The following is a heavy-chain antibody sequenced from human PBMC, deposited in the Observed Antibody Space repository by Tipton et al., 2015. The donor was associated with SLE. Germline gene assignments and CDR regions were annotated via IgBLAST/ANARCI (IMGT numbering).Heavy chain of an antibody. V-gene: IGHV4-4*08. CDR3: ARGKTRVEY. J-gene: IGHJ4*02. CDR2: VYTSGST. D-gene: IGHD1-14*01. Sequence: TLSLTCTVSGGSISNYYWRWIRQTPGKGLEWIGYVYTSGSTIYNPSLKSRVTISVDTSKNQVSLKLNSVTAADTAVYYCARGKTRVEYWGQGTLVTVSS. CDR1: GGSISNYY.